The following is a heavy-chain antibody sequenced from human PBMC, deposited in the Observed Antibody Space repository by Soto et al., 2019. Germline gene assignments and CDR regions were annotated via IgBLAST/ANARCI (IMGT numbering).Heavy chain of an antibody. Sequence: PSEPMSLTCRVSGAYISDFSWSWIRQPAGKGLEWIGRITINGNTQKNPSFKSRVTMSIDTSRNHFSLNLQSATAADTALYYCARETGENWTYEAHWGPGTLVTVSS. CDR1: GAYISDFS. D-gene: IGHD1-7*01. V-gene: IGHV4-4*07. J-gene: IGHJ1*01. CDR2: ITINGNT. CDR3: ARETGENWTYEAH.